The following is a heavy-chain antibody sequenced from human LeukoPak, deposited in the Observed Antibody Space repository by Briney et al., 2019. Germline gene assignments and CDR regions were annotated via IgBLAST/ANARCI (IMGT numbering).Heavy chain of an antibody. D-gene: IGHD1/OR15-1a*01. Sequence: GGSLRLSCAASGFSVSSHYMSWVRQAPGKGLEWLSLIYSDDVTYYADSVKGRFTFSRDNSKNTLYLQMNSLRAEDTAVYYWARGVLDIEGTFDYWGQGTLVTVSS. J-gene: IGHJ4*02. CDR2: IYSDDVT. V-gene: IGHV3-53*01. CDR1: GFSVSSHY. CDR3: ARGVLDIEGTFDY.